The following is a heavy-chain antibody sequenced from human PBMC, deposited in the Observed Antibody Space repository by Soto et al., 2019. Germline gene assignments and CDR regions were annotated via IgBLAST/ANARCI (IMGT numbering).Heavy chain of an antibody. Sequence: ASVKVSCKASGYTFTSYGISWVRQAPGQGLEWMGWISAYNGNTNYAQKLQGRVTMTTDTPTSTAYMELRSLRSDDTAVYYCARVPSSGWNYYFDYWGQGTLVTVSS. D-gene: IGHD6-19*01. J-gene: IGHJ4*02. CDR1: GYTFTSYG. V-gene: IGHV1-18*01. CDR2: ISAYNGNT. CDR3: ARVPSSGWNYYFDY.